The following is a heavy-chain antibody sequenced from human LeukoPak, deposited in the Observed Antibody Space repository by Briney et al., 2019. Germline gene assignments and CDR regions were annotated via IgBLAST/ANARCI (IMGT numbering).Heavy chain of an antibody. CDR3: AREGGYYYGSGDNWLDP. D-gene: IGHD3-10*01. J-gene: IGHJ5*02. CDR1: GYTFTSYG. Sequence: ASVKVSCKASGYTFTSYGISWVRQAPGQGLEWMGWISAYNGHTNYAQKLQGRVTMTTDTSTTTAYMELRSLRSDDTAVYYCAREGGYYYGSGDNWLDPWGQGTLVTVSS. V-gene: IGHV1-18*01. CDR2: ISAYNGHT.